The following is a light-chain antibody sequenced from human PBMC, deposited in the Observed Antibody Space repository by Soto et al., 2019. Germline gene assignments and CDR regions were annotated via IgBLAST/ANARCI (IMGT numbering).Light chain of an antibody. CDR2: GAS. CDR1: QSVSSN. Sequence: EMVMTQSRATRSVSPGERATLSCRPRQSVSSNLAWYQQKPGQAPRLLIYGASTRATGIPARFSGSGSGTEFTLTISSLQSEDFAVYYCQQYNNWPLFTFGPGTKVDIK. J-gene: IGKJ3*01. V-gene: IGKV3-15*01. CDR3: QQYNNWPLFT.